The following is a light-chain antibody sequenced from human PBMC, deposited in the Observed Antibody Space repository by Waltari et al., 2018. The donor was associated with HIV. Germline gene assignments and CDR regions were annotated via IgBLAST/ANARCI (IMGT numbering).Light chain of an antibody. J-gene: IGLJ1*01. V-gene: IGLV2-14*01. CDR2: EGS. Sequence: QSALTQPASVSGSPGQSITISCTGTSSDVGTYNYVSWYQQHPGKAPKLMIYEGSNRPSVVSNRFSGSTSGNTASLTISGLQAEDEADYYCSSYTSIIPYVFGTGTTVTVL. CDR3: SSYTSIIPYV. CDR1: SSDVGTYNY.